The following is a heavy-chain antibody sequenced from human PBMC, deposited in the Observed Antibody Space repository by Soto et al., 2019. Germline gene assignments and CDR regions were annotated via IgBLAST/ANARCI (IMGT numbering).Heavy chain of an antibody. CDR1: GGSMRSYS. CDR3: LRSHGGY. D-gene: IGHD3-9*01. Sequence: QVQLQESGPGLVKPSETLSLTCTVSGGSMRSYSWSWFRRPPGGRLELIGCISYTGSADCSPSLKSPISMSVDTSKNQFSPKLNSVTAAYTAVYYFLRSHGGYWGQGIQVTVSS. CDR2: ISYTGSA. J-gene: IGHJ4*02. V-gene: IGHV4-59*03.